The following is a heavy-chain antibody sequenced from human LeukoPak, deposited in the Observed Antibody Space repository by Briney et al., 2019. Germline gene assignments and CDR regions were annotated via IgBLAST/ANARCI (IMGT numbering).Heavy chain of an antibody. Sequence: GESLKISCKGSGYSFTNYWIGWVRQTLGKGLEWMGTIYPGDSDTRYSPSFQGQITISADKSISTAYLQWSSLKASDTAMYYCARHRYCSTTRCYDMGGYWGQGTLVTVSS. CDR1: GYSFTNYW. CDR2: IYPGDSDT. CDR3: ARHRYCSTTRCYDMGGY. V-gene: IGHV5-51*01. D-gene: IGHD2-2*01. J-gene: IGHJ4*02.